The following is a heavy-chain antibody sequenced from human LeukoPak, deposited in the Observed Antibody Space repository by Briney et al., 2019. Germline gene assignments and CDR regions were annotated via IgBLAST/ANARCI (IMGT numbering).Heavy chain of an antibody. V-gene: IGHV1-69*05. CDR3: ARSAALPQILSWFDP. CDR2: IIPIFGTA. J-gene: IGHJ5*02. Sequence: GASVKVSCKASGGTFSSYAISWVRQAPGQGLEWMGGIIPIFGTANYAQKFKGRVTITTDKSTSTAYMELSSLRSEDTAVYYCARSAALPQILSWFDPWGQGTLVTVSS. D-gene: IGHD2-2*01. CDR1: GGTFSSYA.